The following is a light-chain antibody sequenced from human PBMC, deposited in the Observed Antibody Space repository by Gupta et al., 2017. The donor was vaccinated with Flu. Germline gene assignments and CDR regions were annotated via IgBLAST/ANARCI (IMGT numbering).Light chain of an antibody. Sequence: PVTLSLSPGEKATLSCRASQSVGRSLAWYQQKPGQSPRLLIYDASTRATGIPARISGSGSGTDFSLTISSLEPEDFALYYCQQRSDWPITFGQGTRLDIK. CDR2: DAS. V-gene: IGKV3-11*01. CDR1: QSVGRS. J-gene: IGKJ5*01. CDR3: QQRSDWPIT.